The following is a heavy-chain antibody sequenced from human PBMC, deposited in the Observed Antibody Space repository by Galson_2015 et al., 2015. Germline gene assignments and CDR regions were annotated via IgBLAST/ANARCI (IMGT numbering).Heavy chain of an antibody. CDR3: AKDGYTYGAHWYFDL. Sequence: SLRLSCAASGFAFRNHCMHWVRQAPGKGLQWVAVIWSHGNEIYYAESVKGRFTISRDNSENTLHLQRNSLTADDTAIYYCAKDGYTYGAHWYFDLWGRGTMVTVSS. D-gene: IGHD4/OR15-4a*01. CDR2: IWSHGNEI. J-gene: IGHJ2*01. CDR1: GFAFRNHC. V-gene: IGHV3-33*06.